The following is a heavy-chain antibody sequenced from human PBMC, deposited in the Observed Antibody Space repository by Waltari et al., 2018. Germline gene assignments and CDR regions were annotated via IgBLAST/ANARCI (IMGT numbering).Heavy chain of an antibody. CDR3: ARDRGLRGGYDS. D-gene: IGHD5-12*01. V-gene: IGHV4-4*02. CDR2: IYHSGST. Sequence: QVQLQESGPGLVKPSGTLSLPCVVSGGSISSGNWWRWVRQPPGQGLAWIGEIYHSGSTNYNPSLKSRLSISLDKSKNQFSLNLSSVTAADTAVYYCARDRGLRGGYDSWGQGTLVTVSS. CDR1: GGSISSGNW. J-gene: IGHJ5*02.